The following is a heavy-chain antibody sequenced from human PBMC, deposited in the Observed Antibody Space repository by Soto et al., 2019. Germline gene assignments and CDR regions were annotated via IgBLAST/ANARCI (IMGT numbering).Heavy chain of an antibody. CDR1: GGTLSDYA. Sequence: QVQLVQSGAEVKTPGSSVKVSCKASGGTLSDYAISWVRQAPGQGLEWMGGIMPTVDSANYAQNFQGRSTMSADESTSTANLELSSLRSDDTDVYYCAVAAVREIMAQESSGMAVWGQGTTVIVSS. V-gene: IGHV1-69*01. CDR2: IMPTVDSA. J-gene: IGHJ6*02. CDR3: AVAAVREIMAQESSGMAV. D-gene: IGHD3-10*01.